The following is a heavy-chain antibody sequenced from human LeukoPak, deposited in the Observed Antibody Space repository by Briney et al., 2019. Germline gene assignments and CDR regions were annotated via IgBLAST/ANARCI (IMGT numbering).Heavy chain of an antibody. D-gene: IGHD3-3*01. CDR3: AKFHYDFWSGYFTFYFDY. J-gene: IGHJ4*02. V-gene: IGHV3-23*01. CDR1: GFTFSSYT. Sequence: GGSLRLSCAASGFTFSSYTLHWVRQAPGKGLEWVSAISGSGGSTYYADSVKGRFTISRDNSKNTLYLQMNSLRAEDTAVYYCAKFHYDFWSGYFTFYFDYWGQGTLVTVSS. CDR2: ISGSGGST.